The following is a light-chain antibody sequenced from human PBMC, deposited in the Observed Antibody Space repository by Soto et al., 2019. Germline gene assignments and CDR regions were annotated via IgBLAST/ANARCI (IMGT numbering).Light chain of an antibody. Sequence: QSSLTQPSSVSGSPGQSITISCTATSSDVGAYNYVSWYQQHPGRAPQLIIYHVSNRPSGVSNRFSGSKSDDTASLTISGLQDEDAADYYCSSFTSSSSYVFGPGTKVTVL. J-gene: IGLJ1*01. CDR1: SSDVGAYNY. CDR3: SSFTSSSSYV. V-gene: IGLV2-14*03. CDR2: HVS.